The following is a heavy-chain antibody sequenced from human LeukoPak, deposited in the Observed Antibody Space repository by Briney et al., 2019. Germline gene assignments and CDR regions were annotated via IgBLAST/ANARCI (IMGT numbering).Heavy chain of an antibody. CDR1: GGSFSEYY. D-gene: IGHD2/OR15-2a*01. CDR2: TNHSGST. Sequence: SETLSLTCAVYGGSFSEYYWSWIRQPPGKGLEWIGETNHSGSTNYNPSLKSRVTISLDTSKNQFSLKLSSVTAADTAVYYCARRITVFYWFDPWDQGTLVTVSS. CDR3: ARRITVFYWFDP. V-gene: IGHV4-34*01. J-gene: IGHJ5*02.